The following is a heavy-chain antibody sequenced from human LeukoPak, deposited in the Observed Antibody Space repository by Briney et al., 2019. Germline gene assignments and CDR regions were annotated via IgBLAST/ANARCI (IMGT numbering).Heavy chain of an antibody. D-gene: IGHD3-22*01. Sequence: ASVKVSCKASGYTFTSYYIHWVRQAPGQGLEWMGLINPSGGSTNYARKFQGRVTMTRDTSTSTVYMELSSLRSEDTAVYYCARVYYYDSSGYYYEGFDYWGQGTLVTVSS. V-gene: IGHV1-46*01. CDR2: INPSGGST. CDR1: GYTFTSYY. J-gene: IGHJ4*02. CDR3: ARVYYYDSSGYYYEGFDY.